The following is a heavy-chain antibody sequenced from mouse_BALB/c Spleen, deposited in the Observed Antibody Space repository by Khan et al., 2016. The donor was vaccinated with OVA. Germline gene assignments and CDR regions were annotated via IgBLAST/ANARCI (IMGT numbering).Heavy chain of an antibody. CDR1: GFTFSTYG. CDR3: TRLAYYYDSEGFAY. CDR2: VSTGGSYT. D-gene: IGHD1-1*01. V-gene: IGHV5-6*01. J-gene: IGHJ3*01. Sequence: EVQGVESGGDLMKPGGSLKLSCAASGFTFSTYGMSWVRQTPDKRLEWVATVSTGGSYTYYPDSVKGRFTISRDNAKNTLYLQMSGLKSEDTSMFYCTRLAYYYDSEGFAYWGQGTLVTVSA.